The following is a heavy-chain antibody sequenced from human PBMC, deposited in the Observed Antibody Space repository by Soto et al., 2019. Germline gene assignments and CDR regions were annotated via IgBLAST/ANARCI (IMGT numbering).Heavy chain of an antibody. CDR2: IIPFFGTA. CDR1: VGTFSTFG. Sequence: VQLVQSGAEVKKTGSSVKVSCKTSVGTFSTFGISWVRQAAGQGLEWMGGIIPFFGTAEYSQKFEDRITITADESTNTVYMDLRSLTSEYTAIYYCARTAPMDAGDKYYYDFWGQVALVTVSS. V-gene: IGHV1-69*01. CDR3: ARTAPMDAGDKYYYDF. J-gene: IGHJ4*02. D-gene: IGHD3-16*01.